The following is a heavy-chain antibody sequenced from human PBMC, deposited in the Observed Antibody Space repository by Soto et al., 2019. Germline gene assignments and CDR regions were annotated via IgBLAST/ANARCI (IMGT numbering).Heavy chain of an antibody. Sequence: PSETLSLTCAVYGGSFSGYYWSWIRQPPGKGLEWIGEINHSGSTNYNPSLKSRVTISVDTSKNQFSLKLSSVTAADTAVYYCASGYVDKAMSYWGQGTLVTVFS. CDR2: INHSGST. J-gene: IGHJ4*02. V-gene: IGHV4-34*01. CDR3: ASGYVDKAMSY. D-gene: IGHD5-18*01. CDR1: GGSFSGYY.